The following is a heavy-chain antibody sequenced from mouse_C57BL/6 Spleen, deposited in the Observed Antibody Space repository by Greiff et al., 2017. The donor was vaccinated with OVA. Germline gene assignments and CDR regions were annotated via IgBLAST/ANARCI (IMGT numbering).Heavy chain of an antibody. D-gene: IGHD2-4*01. CDR1: GFSLTSYG. CDR3: AKKRSYDYDGLGYFDV. V-gene: IGHV2-5*01. CDR2: IWRGGST. J-gene: IGHJ1*03. Sequence: QVQLQQSGPGLVQPSQSLSITCTVSGFSLTSYGVHWVRQSPGKGLEWLGVIWRGGSTDYNAAFMSRLSITKDNSKSQVFFKMNSLQADDTAIYYCAKKRSYDYDGLGYFDVWGTGTTVTVSS.